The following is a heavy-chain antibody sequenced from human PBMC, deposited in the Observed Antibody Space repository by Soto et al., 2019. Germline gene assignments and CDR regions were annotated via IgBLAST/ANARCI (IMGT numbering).Heavy chain of an antibody. Sequence: GGSLRLSCAASGFTFSSYSMNWVRQAPGKGLEWVSSISSSSSYISYADSVKGRFTISRDNAKNSLYLQMNSLRAEDTAVYYCASPNGIEGITGTKGAFDIWGQGTMVTVSS. V-gene: IGHV3-21*01. CDR3: ASPNGIEGITGTKGAFDI. CDR1: GFTFSSYS. J-gene: IGHJ3*02. D-gene: IGHD1-20*01. CDR2: ISSSSSYI.